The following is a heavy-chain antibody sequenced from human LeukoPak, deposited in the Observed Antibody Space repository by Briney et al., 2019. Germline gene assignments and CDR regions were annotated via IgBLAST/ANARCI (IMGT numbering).Heavy chain of an antibody. CDR2: IIPIFGIA. CDR1: GGTFSSYA. CDR3: ARVYSSSWYFAFDI. Sequence: GASVKVSCKASGGTFSSYAISWVRQAPGQGLEWMGRIIPIFGIANYAQKFQGRVTITADTSTSTAYMELRSLRSDDTAVYYCARVYSSSWYFAFDIWGQGTMVTVSS. J-gene: IGHJ3*02. V-gene: IGHV1-69*04. D-gene: IGHD6-13*01.